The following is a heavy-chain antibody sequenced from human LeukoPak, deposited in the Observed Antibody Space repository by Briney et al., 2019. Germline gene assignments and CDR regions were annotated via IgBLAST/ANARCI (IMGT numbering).Heavy chain of an antibody. CDR3: ARDRGSIYDYVWGSYPDY. CDR1: GFTFSSYE. J-gene: IGHJ4*02. CDR2: ISSSGSTI. Sequence: PGGSLRLSCAASGFTFSSYEMNWVRQAPGKGLEWVSYISSSGSTIYYADSVKGRFTISRDNAKNSLYLQMNSLRAEDTAVYYCARDRGSIYDYVWGSYPDYWGQGTLVTVSS. V-gene: IGHV3-48*03. D-gene: IGHD3-16*01.